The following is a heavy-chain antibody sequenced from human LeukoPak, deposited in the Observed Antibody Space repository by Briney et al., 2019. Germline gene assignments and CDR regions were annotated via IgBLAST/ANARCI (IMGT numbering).Heavy chain of an antibody. CDR3: ARPSYSSSTYGMDV. Sequence: GESLQISCKGSGFRFTSYWLGWVRQLPGKGLEWMGIIYPGDSDTKYSPSFQGQVTVSADKSISTAYLQWSSLKASDTAMYYCARPSYSSSTYGMDVWGQGTTVTVSS. CDR2: IYPGDSDT. CDR1: GFRFTSYW. V-gene: IGHV5-51*01. J-gene: IGHJ6*02. D-gene: IGHD6-6*01.